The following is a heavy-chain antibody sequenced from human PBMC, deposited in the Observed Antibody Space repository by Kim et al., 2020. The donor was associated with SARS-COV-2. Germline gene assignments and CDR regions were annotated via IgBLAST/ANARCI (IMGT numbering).Heavy chain of an antibody. V-gene: IGHV3-7*01. CDR1: GFTFSSYW. Sequence: GGSLRLSCAASGFTFSSYWMSWVRQAPGKGLEWVANIKQDGSEKYYVDSVKGRFTISRDNAKNSLYLQMNSLRAEDTAVYYCARDYIGSNDAFDIWGQGTMVTVSS. J-gene: IGHJ3*02. CDR2: IKQDGSEK. CDR3: ARDYIGSNDAFDI. D-gene: IGHD3-10*01.